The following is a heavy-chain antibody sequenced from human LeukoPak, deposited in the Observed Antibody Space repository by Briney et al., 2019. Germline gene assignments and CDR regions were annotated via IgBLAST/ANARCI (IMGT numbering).Heavy chain of an antibody. J-gene: IGHJ4*02. CDR3: ARHGTLPYYYDSSGYPFLDY. D-gene: IGHD3-22*01. V-gene: IGHV4-59*08. Sequence: PSETLSLTCTVSSGSISSYSWSWIQQPPGKGLEWIGYIYYSGSTSYNPSLKSRVIMSVDTSKNQFSLKLSSVTAADTAVYYCARHGTLPYYYDSSGYPFLDYWGQGTLVTVSS. CDR2: IYYSGST. CDR1: SGSISSYS.